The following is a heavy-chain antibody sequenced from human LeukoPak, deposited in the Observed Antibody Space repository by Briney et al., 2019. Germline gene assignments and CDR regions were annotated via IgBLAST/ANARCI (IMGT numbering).Heavy chain of an antibody. CDR3: ARGTSNWSNYYYLDV. CDR2: IYYTGST. J-gene: IGHJ6*03. D-gene: IGHD6-13*01. V-gene: IGHV4-59*11. Sequence: KPSETLSLTCAVSGDSIIGHYWTWVRQPPGKGLEWIGKIYYTGSTSYNPSLKSRLTISMDTSNNQVSLKLSSVTAADTAMYFCARGTSNWSNYYYLDVWGEGTTVTVSS. CDR1: GDSIIGHY.